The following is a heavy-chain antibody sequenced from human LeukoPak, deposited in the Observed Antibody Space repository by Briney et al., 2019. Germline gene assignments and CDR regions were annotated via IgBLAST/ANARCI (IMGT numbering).Heavy chain of an antibody. CDR1: GFTFSRYD. Sequence: GGSLRLSCAASGFTFSRYDMHWVRQGTEKGLEWVSGIGTAGDTYYAGSVKGRFTISRENAKNSLHLQMNSLRVEDTAVYYCVKAHVAAADYYYIYMDVWGKGTTVTVSS. V-gene: IGHV3-13*01. D-gene: IGHD6-13*01. J-gene: IGHJ6*03. CDR3: VKAHVAAADYYYIYMDV. CDR2: IGTAGDT.